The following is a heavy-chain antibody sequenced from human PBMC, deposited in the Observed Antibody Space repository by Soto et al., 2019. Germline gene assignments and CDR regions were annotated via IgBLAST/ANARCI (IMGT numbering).Heavy chain of an antibody. CDR2: IIPIFGTA. CDR1: GGTFSSYA. D-gene: IGHD3-22*01. CDR3: ARGKTVVTQFDP. Sequence: ASVKGSCKASGGTFSSYAISWVRQAPGQGLEWMGGIIPIFGTANYAQKFQGGVTITADESTSTAYMELSSLRSEDTAVYYCARGKTVVTQFDPWGQGTLVTVPQ. J-gene: IGHJ5*02. V-gene: IGHV1-69*13.